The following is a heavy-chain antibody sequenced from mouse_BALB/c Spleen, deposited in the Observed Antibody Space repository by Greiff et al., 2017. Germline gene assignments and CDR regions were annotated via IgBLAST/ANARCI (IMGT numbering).Heavy chain of an antibody. V-gene: IGHV6-6*02. D-gene: IGHD2-14*01. Sequence: EVKLVESGGGLVQPGGSMKLSCVASGFTFSNYWMNWVRQSPEKGLEWVAEIRLKSNNYATHYAESVKGRFTISRDDSKSSVYLQMNNLRAEDTGIYYCTRQNYRYEGYAMDYWGQGTSVTVSS. CDR3: TRQNYRYEGYAMDY. J-gene: IGHJ4*01. CDR2: IRLKSNNYAT. CDR1: GFTFSNYW.